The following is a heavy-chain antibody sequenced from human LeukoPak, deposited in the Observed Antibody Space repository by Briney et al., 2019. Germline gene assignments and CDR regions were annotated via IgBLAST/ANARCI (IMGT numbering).Heavy chain of an antibody. CDR1: GLTFSSYA. Sequence: GGSLRLSCAASGLTFSSYAMSWVRQAPGKGLEWVSGISGSGGSTYYADAVKGRFTISRDNSKNTLYLQMNSLRAEDTAAYYCAKDWRSTYYFDYWGQGTLATVSS. CDR2: ISGSGGST. J-gene: IGHJ4*02. CDR3: AKDWRSTYYFDY. V-gene: IGHV3-23*01.